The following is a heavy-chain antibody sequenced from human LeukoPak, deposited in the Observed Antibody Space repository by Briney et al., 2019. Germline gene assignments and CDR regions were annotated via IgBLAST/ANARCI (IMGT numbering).Heavy chain of an antibody. CDR2: ISAYNGNT. CDR3: ERGRLRHQNWFDP. Sequence: ASVKVSCKASGYTLTSYGINWVRQAPGQGLERMGWISAYNGNTNYAQKLHSRVTMTTDTSTSTAYMELRSLRSDDTAVYYCERGRLRHQNWFDPWGQGTLVTVSS. D-gene: IGHD4-17*01. J-gene: IGHJ5*02. CDR1: GYTLTSYG. V-gene: IGHV1-18*04.